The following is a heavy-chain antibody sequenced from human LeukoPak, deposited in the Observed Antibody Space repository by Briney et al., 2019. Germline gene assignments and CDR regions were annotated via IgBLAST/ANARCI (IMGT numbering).Heavy chain of an antibody. Sequence: GASVKVSCKASGYTFTSYYMHWVRQAPGQGLECMGIINPSGGSTSYAQKFQGRVTMTRDMSTSTVYMELSSLRSEDTAVYYCARDRLVGQQLAINWFDPWGQGTLVTVSS. J-gene: IGHJ5*02. CDR3: ARDRLVGQQLAINWFDP. V-gene: IGHV1-46*01. D-gene: IGHD6-13*01. CDR2: INPSGGST. CDR1: GYTFTSYY.